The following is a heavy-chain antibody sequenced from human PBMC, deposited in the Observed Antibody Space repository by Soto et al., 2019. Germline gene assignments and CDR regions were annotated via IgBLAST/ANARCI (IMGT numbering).Heavy chain of an antibody. CDR2: IIPIFGTA. CDR3: ASVVLEWLLTSYYYYGMDV. V-gene: IGHV1-69*13. CDR1: GGTFSSYA. Sequence: GASVKVSCKASGGTFSSYAISWVRQAPGQGLEWMGGIIPIFGTANYAQKFQGRVTITADESTSTAYMELSSLRSEDTAVYYCASVVLEWLLTSYYYYGMDVWGQGTTVTVSS. J-gene: IGHJ6*02. D-gene: IGHD3-3*01.